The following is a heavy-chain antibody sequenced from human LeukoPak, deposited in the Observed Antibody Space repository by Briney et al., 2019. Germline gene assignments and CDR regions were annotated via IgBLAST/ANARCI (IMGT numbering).Heavy chain of an antibody. Sequence: GGSLRLSCAASGFTFDDYAMHWVRQAPGKGLEWVSGISWNSGSIGYADSVKGRFTISRDNSKNTLYLQMNSLRAEDTAVYYCAKALIVGAIDGLDYWGQGALVTVSS. D-gene: IGHD1-26*01. V-gene: IGHV3-9*01. CDR1: GFTFDDYA. CDR2: ISWNSGSI. J-gene: IGHJ4*02. CDR3: AKALIVGAIDGLDY.